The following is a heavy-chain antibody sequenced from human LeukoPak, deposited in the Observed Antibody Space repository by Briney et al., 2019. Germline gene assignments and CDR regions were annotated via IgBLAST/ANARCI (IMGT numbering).Heavy chain of an antibody. V-gene: IGHV1-69*13. J-gene: IGHJ4*02. Sequence: SVKVSCKVSGGTFSSYAISWVRQAPGQGLEWMGGIIPIFGTANYAQKFQGRVTITADESTSTAYMELSSLRSEDTAVYYCASRYFTIYTSGFDYWGQGTLVTVSS. CDR3: ASRYFTIYTSGFDY. D-gene: IGHD2/OR15-2a*01. CDR2: IIPIFGTA. CDR1: GGTFSSYA.